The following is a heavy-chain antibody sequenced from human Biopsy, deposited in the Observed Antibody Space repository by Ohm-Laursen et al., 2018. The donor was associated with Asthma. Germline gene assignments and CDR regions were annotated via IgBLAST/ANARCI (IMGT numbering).Heavy chain of an antibody. CDR3: ARGYSGSDRIVYYYSGLEV. V-gene: IGHV1-69*05. Sequence: SVKVSCKASGDSFSNYAISWVRRAPGQGLEWMGGLIPVLGTPDHAQMFEGRVTITTDESTSTAYMELSSLSSEDTAVYYCARGYSGSDRIVYYYSGLEVWGQGTTVTVSS. D-gene: IGHD5-12*01. J-gene: IGHJ6*02. CDR1: GDSFSNYA. CDR2: LIPVLGTP.